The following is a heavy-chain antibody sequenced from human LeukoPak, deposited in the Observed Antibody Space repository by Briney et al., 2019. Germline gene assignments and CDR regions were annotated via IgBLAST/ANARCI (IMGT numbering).Heavy chain of an antibody. CDR2: IRYDGSNK. Sequence: GGSLRLSCAASGFIFNSYGMHWVRQAPGKGLEWVAFIRYDGSNKSYVDSVKGRFTISRDNSKNTVYLQMNSLRPEDTALYYCAKGVYSAYERASYCYYYYMDVWGKGTTVIISS. D-gene: IGHD5-12*01. CDR3: AKGVYSAYERASYCYYYYMDV. CDR1: GFIFNSYG. V-gene: IGHV3-30*02. J-gene: IGHJ6*03.